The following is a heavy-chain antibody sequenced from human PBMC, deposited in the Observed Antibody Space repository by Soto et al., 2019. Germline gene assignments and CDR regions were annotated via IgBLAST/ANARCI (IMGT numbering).Heavy chain of an antibody. D-gene: IGHD6-19*01. J-gene: IGHJ6*02. CDR2: ISGSGGST. CDR3: AKVAVAEYYYYYGMDV. V-gene: IGHV3-23*01. CDR1: GLTFSSYA. Sequence: EVQLLESGGGLVQPGVSLRLSCAASGLTFSSYAMSWVRQAPGKGLEWVSAISGSGGSTYYADSVKGRFTISRDNSKNTLYLQMNSLRAEDTAVYYCAKVAVAEYYYYYGMDVWGQGTTVTVSS.